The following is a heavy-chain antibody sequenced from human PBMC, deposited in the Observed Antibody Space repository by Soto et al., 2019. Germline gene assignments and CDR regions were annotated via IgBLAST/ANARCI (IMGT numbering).Heavy chain of an antibody. CDR2: ISWDGGST. V-gene: IGHV3-43*01. D-gene: IGHD4-4*01. CDR1: GFTFDDYT. J-gene: IGHJ6*02. Sequence: GGSLRLSCAASGFTFDDYTMHWVRQAPGKGLEWVSLISWDGGSTYYADPVKGRFTISRDNSKNSLYLQMNSLRTEDTALYYCARDRSYSNYVQGFGYYYYGMDVWGQGTTVTVSS. CDR3: ARDRSYSNYVQGFGYYYYGMDV.